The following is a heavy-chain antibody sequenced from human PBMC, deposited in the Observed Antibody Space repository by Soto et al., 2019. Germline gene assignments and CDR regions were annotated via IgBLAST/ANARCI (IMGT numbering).Heavy chain of an antibody. Sequence: EVQLVESGGGLIQPGGSLRLSCAASGFTVSSNYMSWVRQAPGKGLEWVSVIYSGGSTYYADSVKGRFTISRGNSKNTLYLQMNSLRAEDTAVYYCARSGYEGVLYYYYGMDVWGQGTTVTVS. J-gene: IGHJ6*02. V-gene: IGHV3-53*01. CDR3: ARSGYEGVLYYYYGMDV. CDR1: GFTVSSNY. D-gene: IGHD6-13*01. CDR2: IYSGGST.